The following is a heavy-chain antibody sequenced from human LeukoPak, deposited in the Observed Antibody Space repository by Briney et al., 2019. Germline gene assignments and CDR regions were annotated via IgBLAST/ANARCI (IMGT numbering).Heavy chain of an antibody. J-gene: IGHJ4*02. CDR3: AKDLIAFDYGGNSGGY. D-gene: IGHD4-23*01. Sequence: GGSLRLSCAASGFIFSSYGIHWVRQAPGKGLEWAAFIRYDGSNKYYADSVKGRFTISRDNSKNTLYLQMNSLRAEDRAVYYCAKDLIAFDYGGNSGGYWGQGTLVTVSS. CDR1: GFIFSSYG. V-gene: IGHV3-30*02. CDR2: IRYDGSNK.